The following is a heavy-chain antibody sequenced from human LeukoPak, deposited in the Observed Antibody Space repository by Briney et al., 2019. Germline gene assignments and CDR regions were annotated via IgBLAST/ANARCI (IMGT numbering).Heavy chain of an antibody. CDR3: AKDRYTAMVVDY. CDR2: IRYDGSNK. Sequence: GGSLRLSCAASGFTFSSYGMHWVRQAPGKGLEWVAFIRYDGSNKYYADSVKGRFTISRDNSKNTLYLQMNSLRAEDTAVYYCAKDRYTAMVVDYWGQGTPVTVSS. CDR1: GFTFSSYG. J-gene: IGHJ4*02. V-gene: IGHV3-30*02. D-gene: IGHD5-18*01.